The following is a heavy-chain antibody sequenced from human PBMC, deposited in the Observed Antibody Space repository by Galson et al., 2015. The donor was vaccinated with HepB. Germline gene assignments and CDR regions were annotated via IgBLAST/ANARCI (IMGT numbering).Heavy chain of an antibody. CDR2: ISAVLDLP. CDR3: ARWGMDAFDV. D-gene: IGHD7-27*01. J-gene: IGHJ3*01. CDR1: GDTLTSYS. V-gene: IGHV1-69*02. Sequence: SVKVSCKASGDTLTSYSISWLRQAPGQGLEWMGRISAVLDLPEYAQKFQGRVTITADRSTSTAYMELSSLRSDDTAVYFCARWGMDAFDVWGQGTKVTVSS.